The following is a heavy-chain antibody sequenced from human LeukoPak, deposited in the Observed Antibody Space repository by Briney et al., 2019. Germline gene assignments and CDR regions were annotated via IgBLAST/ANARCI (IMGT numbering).Heavy chain of an antibody. CDR1: GFTFSDYY. Sequence: PGGSLRLSCAASGFTFSDYYMSWIRQAPGKGLEWVSYISSSNSYTNYADSVKGRFTISRDNAKNSLYLQMNSLRAEDTAVYYCARDVRYYGSGSYYNWFDPWGQGTLVTVSS. J-gene: IGHJ5*02. D-gene: IGHD3-10*01. CDR2: ISSSNSYT. V-gene: IGHV3-11*06. CDR3: ARDVRYYGSGSYYNWFDP.